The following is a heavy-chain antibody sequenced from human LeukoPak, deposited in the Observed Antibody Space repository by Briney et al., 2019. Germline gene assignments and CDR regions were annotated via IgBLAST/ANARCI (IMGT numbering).Heavy chain of an antibody. D-gene: IGHD3-16*01. CDR3: ARDWGFHI. Sequence: GGSLRLSCAASGFTFSSYWMSWVRQAPGKGLEWVSILYSGDNTYYADSVKGRFTISRDTSKNTLYLQMNSLRAEDTAVYYCARDWGFHIWGQGTMVTVSS. CDR2: LYSGDNT. V-gene: IGHV3-53*01. CDR1: GFTFSSYW. J-gene: IGHJ3*02.